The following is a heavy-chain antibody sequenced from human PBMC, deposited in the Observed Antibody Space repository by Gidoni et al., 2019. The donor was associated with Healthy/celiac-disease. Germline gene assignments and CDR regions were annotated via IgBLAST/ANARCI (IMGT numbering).Heavy chain of an antibody. Sequence: QVQLQESGPGLVKPSATLSLTCTVSGGSVRSGSYYWSWSRQPPGKGLEWIGYIYYSGSTNYNPSLKSRVTISVDTSKNQFSLKLSSVTAADTAVHYCASTRFSIYYGMDVWGQGTTVTVSS. V-gene: IGHV4-61*01. CDR1: GGSVRSGSYY. J-gene: IGHJ6*02. D-gene: IGHD3-9*01. CDR2: IYYSGST. CDR3: ASTRFSIYYGMDV.